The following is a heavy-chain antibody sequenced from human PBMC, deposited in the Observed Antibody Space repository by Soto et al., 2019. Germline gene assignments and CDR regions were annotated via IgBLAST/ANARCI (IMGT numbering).Heavy chain of an antibody. J-gene: IGHJ3*02. D-gene: IGHD2-8*01. Sequence: SVKVSCKASGGTFSSYTISWVRQAPGQGLEWMGRIIPILGIANYAQKFQGRVTITADKSTSTVYMELSSLRSEDTAVYYCARDRRYCTNGVCYRPDAFDIWGQGTMVTVSS. CDR1: GGTFSSYT. V-gene: IGHV1-69*04. CDR2: IIPILGIA. CDR3: ARDRRYCTNGVCYRPDAFDI.